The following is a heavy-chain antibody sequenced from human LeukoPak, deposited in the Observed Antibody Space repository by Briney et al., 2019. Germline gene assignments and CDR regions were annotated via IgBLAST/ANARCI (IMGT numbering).Heavy chain of an antibody. V-gene: IGHV4-34*01. D-gene: IGHD2-2*01. J-gene: IGHJ4*02. Sequence: SETLSLTCAVYGGSFSGYYWSWIRQPPGKGPEWIGEINHSGSTNYNPSLKSRVTISVDTSKNQFSLKLSSVTAADTAVYYCARGLVGSYALDYWGQGTLVTVSS. CDR3: ARGLVGSYALDY. CDR2: INHSGST. CDR1: GGSFSGYY.